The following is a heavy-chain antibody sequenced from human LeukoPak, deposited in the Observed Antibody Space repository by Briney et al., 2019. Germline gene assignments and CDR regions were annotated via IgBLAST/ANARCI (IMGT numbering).Heavy chain of an antibody. V-gene: IGHV3-21*03. CDR1: GFTFSSHS. J-gene: IGHJ4*02. D-gene: IGHD3-3*01. Sequence: GGSLRLSCAASGFTFSSHSMNWVRQAPGKGLEWGSSISITTSYIYYAASVQGRFTISRDKAKTSMYLQMNSLRAEDTAVYYCARDSGTVFGANYYFDYWGQGTLVTVSS. CDR2: ISITTSYI. CDR3: ARDSGTVFGANYYFDY.